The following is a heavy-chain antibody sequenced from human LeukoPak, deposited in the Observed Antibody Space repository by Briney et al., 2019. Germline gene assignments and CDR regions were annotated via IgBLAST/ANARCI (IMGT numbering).Heavy chain of an antibody. CDR2: ISAYNGNT. CDR3: ARDPTLYYYDSSGYYPPDY. D-gene: IGHD3-22*01. V-gene: IGHV1-18*01. J-gene: IGHJ4*02. CDR1: GYTFTSYG. Sequence: GASVKVSCKASGYTFTSYGISWVRQAPGQGLEWMGWISAYNGNTNYAQKLQGRVTMTTDTSTSTAYMELRSLRSDDTAVYYCARDPTLYYYDSSGYYPPDYWGQGTLVTVSS.